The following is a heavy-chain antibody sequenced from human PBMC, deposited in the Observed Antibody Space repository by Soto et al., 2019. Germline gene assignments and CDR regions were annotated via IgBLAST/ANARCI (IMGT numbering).Heavy chain of an antibody. CDR3: ARDDDYDDNGLDL. D-gene: IGHD4-17*01. J-gene: IGHJ4*02. V-gene: IGHV3-33*01. Sequence: QGQLVESGGGVVQPGRSLRLSCAASGFAFSNHGMHWVRQAPDKGLEWLAVIVREGSEKFYADSVKGRFTISRDNSKNTLYLEMSSLRAEDTAVYYCARDDDYDDNGLDLWGQGTLVTVSS. CDR2: IVREGSEK. CDR1: GFAFSNHG.